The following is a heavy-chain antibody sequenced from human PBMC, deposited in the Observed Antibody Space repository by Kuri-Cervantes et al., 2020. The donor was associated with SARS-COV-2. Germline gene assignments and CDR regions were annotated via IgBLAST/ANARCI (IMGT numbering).Heavy chain of an antibody. CDR2: ISYDDTKT. CDR1: GFTFSSYW. V-gene: IGHV3-30*18. CDR3: AKDEYDVLTGYLFNY. Sequence: GGSLRLSCAASGFTFSSYWMSWVRQAPGKGLEWVAVISYDDTKTYYGDSVKGRFTISRDNSKNTLYLQMNSLRAEDTAVYYCAKDEYDVLTGYLFNYWGQGTLVTVSS. J-gene: IGHJ4*02. D-gene: IGHD3-9*01.